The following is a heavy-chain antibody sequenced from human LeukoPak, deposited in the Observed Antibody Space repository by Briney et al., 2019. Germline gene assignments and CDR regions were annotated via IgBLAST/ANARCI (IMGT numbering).Heavy chain of an antibody. CDR2: IIPIFGTA. Sequence: SVKVSCKASGGTLSSYAISWVRQAPGQGLEWMGRIIPIFGTANYAQKFQGRVTITTDESTSTAYMELSSLRSEDTAVYYCARDEYCSSTSCHNFDYWGQGTLVTVSS. V-gene: IGHV1-69*05. J-gene: IGHJ4*02. CDR3: ARDEYCSSTSCHNFDY. CDR1: GGTLSSYA. D-gene: IGHD2-2*02.